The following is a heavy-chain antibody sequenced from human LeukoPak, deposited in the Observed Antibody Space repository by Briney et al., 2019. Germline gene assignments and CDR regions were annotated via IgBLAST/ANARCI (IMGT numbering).Heavy chain of an antibody. V-gene: IGHV4-30-4*01. Sequence: SQTLSLTCTVSGGSISSGDYYWSWIRQPPGKGLEWIGYIYYSGITYYNPSLKSRVTISVDTSKNQFSLKLSSVTAADTAVYYCARVSAFGGVIDFDYWGQGTLVTVSS. CDR1: GGSISSGDYY. J-gene: IGHJ4*02. CDR3: ARVSAFGGVIDFDY. D-gene: IGHD3-16*02. CDR2: IYYSGIT.